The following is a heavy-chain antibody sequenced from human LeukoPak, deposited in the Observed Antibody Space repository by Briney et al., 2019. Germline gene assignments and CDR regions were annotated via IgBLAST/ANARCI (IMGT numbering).Heavy chain of an antibody. Sequence: GGSLRLSCAASGFTFSSYGMHWVRQAPGKGLEWVAVISYDGSNKYYADSVKGRFTISRDNSKNTLYLQMNSLRAEDTAVYYCAKDLSGVVADYWGQGTLVTVSS. D-gene: IGHD2-15*01. CDR3: AKDLSGVVADY. V-gene: IGHV3-30*18. J-gene: IGHJ4*02. CDR1: GFTFSSYG. CDR2: ISYDGSNK.